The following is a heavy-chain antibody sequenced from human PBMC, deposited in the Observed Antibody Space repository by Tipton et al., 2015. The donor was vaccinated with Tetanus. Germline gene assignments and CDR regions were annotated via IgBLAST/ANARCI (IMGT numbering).Heavy chain of an antibody. CDR2: ISPFNENV. V-gene: IGHV1-18*01. Sequence: QLVQSGAEVKKPGASVKVSCKASGYTFTHYGVNWVRQAPGQGLEWMGWISPFNENVNYAEKFQGRLTMTPDRSPATFYMVWRSLGSAAPAFYSCAGGRGLGPPVCFDPWGQGTLFPVSS. J-gene: IGHJ5*02. CDR1: GYTFTHYG. D-gene: IGHD7-27*01. CDR3: AGGRGLGPPVCFDP.